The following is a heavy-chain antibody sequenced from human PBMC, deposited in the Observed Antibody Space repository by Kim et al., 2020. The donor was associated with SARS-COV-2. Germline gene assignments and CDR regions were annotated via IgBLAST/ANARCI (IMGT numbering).Heavy chain of an antibody. J-gene: IGHJ4*02. Sequence: ADSVKGRFTISRDNAKNSLYLQMNSLRAEDTALYYCAKENYYGSGSYDYWGQGTLVTVSS. D-gene: IGHD3-10*01. V-gene: IGHV3-9*01. CDR3: AKENYYGSGSYDY.